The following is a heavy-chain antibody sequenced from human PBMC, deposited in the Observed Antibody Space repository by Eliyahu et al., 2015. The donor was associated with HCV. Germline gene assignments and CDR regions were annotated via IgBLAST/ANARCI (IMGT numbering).Heavy chain of an antibody. J-gene: IGHJ6*02. Sequence: QVHLVESGGGVVRPGTSLRLTCEASGFXFNYYAMHWVRQPPGKGLEWVAVVSYDGTKTFYADSVKGRFTISRDSSKNTVFLEMNTLRTEDTALYYCARDAKLWLRMGPYYGMDVWGQGTTVIVSS. V-gene: IGHV3-30*04. D-gene: IGHD5-12*01. CDR1: GFXFNYYA. CDR2: VSYDGTKT. CDR3: ARDAKLWLRMGPYYGMDV.